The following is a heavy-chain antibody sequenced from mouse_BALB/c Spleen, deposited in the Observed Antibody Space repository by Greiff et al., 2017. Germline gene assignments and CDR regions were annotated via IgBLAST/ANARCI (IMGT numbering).Heavy chain of an antibody. J-gene: IGHJ4*01. CDR1: GFTFSSYY. V-gene: IGHV5-6-2*01. CDR2: INSNGGNT. D-gene: IGHD2-10*02. CDR3: ARHKEYGNYGRGLCAMDY. Sequence: EVQRVESGGGLVKLGGSLKLSCAASGFTFSSYYMSWVRQTPEKRLELVAAINSNGGNTYYPDNVKGRFTISRDNAKNTLYLQMSSLKSEDTALYYCARHKEYGNYGRGLCAMDYWGQGTSVTVSS.